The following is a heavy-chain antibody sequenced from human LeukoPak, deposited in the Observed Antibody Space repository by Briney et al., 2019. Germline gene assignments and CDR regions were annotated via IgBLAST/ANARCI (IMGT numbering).Heavy chain of an antibody. CDR2: IYTSGST. CDR1: GGSISSYY. J-gene: IGHJ4*02. Sequence: SETLSLTCTVSGGSISSYYWSWIRQPPGKGLEWIGYIYTSGSTNYNPSLKSRVTISVDTSKNQFSLKLSSVTAADTAVYYCARRNQLVPAAPFDYWGQGTLVTVSS. CDR3: ARRNQLVPAAPFDY. D-gene: IGHD2-2*01. V-gene: IGHV4-4*09.